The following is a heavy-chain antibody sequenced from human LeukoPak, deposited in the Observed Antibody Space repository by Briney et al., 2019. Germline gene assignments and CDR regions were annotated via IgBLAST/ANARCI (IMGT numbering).Heavy chain of an antibody. CDR1: GLTASHNVNNA. Sequence: GGSLRLSCAASGLTASHNVNNAMSWVRHAPGKGLEWVSGITTSGSTYYADSVKGRFTISRENSSSTLYLHMDSLRAEDTAVYYCAKAPVWNYYYGLDVWGQGTTVTVSS. CDR2: ITTSGST. CDR3: AKAPVWNYYYGLDV. J-gene: IGHJ6*02. D-gene: IGHD2-21*01. V-gene: IGHV3-23*01.